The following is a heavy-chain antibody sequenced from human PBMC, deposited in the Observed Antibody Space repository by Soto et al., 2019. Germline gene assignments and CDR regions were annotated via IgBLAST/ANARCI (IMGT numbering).Heavy chain of an antibody. Sequence: GGSLRLSCAASGFTFSSYGMHWVRQAPGKGLEWVAVISYDGSNKYYADSVKGRFTISRDNSKNTLYLQMSSLRAEDTAVYYCVKDVRSIGWAPCDYWGQGTLGTVSS. CDR3: VKDVRSIGWAPCDY. D-gene: IGHD6-19*01. CDR1: GFTFSSYG. J-gene: IGHJ4*02. V-gene: IGHV3-30*18. CDR2: ISYDGSNK.